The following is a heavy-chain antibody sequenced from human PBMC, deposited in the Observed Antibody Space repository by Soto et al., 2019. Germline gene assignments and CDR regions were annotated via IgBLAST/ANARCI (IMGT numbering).Heavy chain of an antibody. CDR2: IYYSGST. CDR3: ASQRDSSSWPGYYYYGMDV. J-gene: IGHJ6*02. V-gene: IGHV4-39*01. D-gene: IGHD6-13*01. Sequence: SETLSLTCTVSGGSISSSSYYWGWIRQPPGKGLEWIGSIYYSGSTYYNPSLKSRVTISVDTSKNQFSLKLSSVTAADTAVYYCASQRDSSSWPGYYYYGMDVWGQGTTVTVSS. CDR1: GGSISSSSYY.